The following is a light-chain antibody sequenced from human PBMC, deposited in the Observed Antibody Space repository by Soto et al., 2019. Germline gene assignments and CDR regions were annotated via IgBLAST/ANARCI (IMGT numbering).Light chain of an antibody. Sequence: QSALTQPASVSGSPGQSITISCTGTSSDIGAYNHVSWYQQHPGKAPKLMISDVSNRPSGVSNRFSGTKSGNTAYLTISGLQAEDEADYYCSSYTSSSTVVFGGGTQLTVL. CDR3: SSYTSSSTVV. J-gene: IGLJ2*01. V-gene: IGLV2-14*01. CDR2: DVS. CDR1: SSDIGAYNH.